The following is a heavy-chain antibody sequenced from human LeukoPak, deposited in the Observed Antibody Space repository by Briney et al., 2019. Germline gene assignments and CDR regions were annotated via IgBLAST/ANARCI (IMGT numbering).Heavy chain of an antibody. CDR3: VRVDGSGYSPY. CDR2: VSCTGDT. Sequence: SGTLSLTCTVSGDSIISNTFSWGWIRQPPGKGLEWIGNVSCTGDTYYNPSLKSRVTMSADTSKNQFSLKVNSVTAADTALYFCVRVDGSGYSPYWGQGTLVTVSS. CDR1: GDSIISNTFS. V-gene: IGHV4-39*01. J-gene: IGHJ4*02. D-gene: IGHD5-18*01.